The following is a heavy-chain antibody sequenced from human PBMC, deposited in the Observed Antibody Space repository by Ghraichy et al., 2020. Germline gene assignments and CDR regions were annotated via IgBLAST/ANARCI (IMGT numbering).Heavy chain of an antibody. J-gene: IGHJ4*02. CDR1: GYTFTSYG. V-gene: IGHV1-18*01. CDR3: ARETRVGATIKTPFDY. D-gene: IGHD5-12*01. CDR2: ISAYNGNT. Sequence: ASVKVSCKASGYTFTSYGISWVRQAPGQGLEWMGWISAYNGNTNYAQKLQGRVTMTTDTSTSTAYMELRSLRSDDTAVYYCARETRVGATIKTPFDYWGQGTLVTVSS.